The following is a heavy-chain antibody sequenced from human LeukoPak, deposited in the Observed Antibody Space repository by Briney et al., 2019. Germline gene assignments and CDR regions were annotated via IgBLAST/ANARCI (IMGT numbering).Heavy chain of an antibody. CDR1: GYSFTGHY. CDR2: INPKSGGT. D-gene: IGHD3-10*01. Sequence: ASVKVSCKASGYSFTGHYMHWVRQAPEQGLEWMGWINPKSGGTNYAQKFQGRVTMTRDTSISTAYMELSSLRSEDTAVYYCARGRDLAHYFASGTYYMDVWGKGTTVTISS. V-gene: IGHV1-2*02. J-gene: IGHJ6*03. CDR3: ARGRDLAHYFASGTYYMDV.